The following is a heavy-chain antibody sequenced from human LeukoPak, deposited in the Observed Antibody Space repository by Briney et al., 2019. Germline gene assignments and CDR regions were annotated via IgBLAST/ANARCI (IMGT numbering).Heavy chain of an antibody. CDR1: GGSISNINYS. J-gene: IGHJ5*02. V-gene: IGHV4-30-2*01. CDR3: ARVMYGEGVRFDP. D-gene: IGHD2-8*01. CDR2: IYYSGST. Sequence: PSETPSLTCTVSGGSISNINYSWSWIRRPPGKGLEWIGYIYYSGSTYYNPALRSRVTTSVDRSKNHFSLELNSVTAADTAVYYCARVMYGEGVRFDPWGQGTLVTVSS.